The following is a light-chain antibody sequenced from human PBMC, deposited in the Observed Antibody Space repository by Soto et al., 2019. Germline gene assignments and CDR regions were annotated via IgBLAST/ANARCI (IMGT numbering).Light chain of an antibody. CDR2: DVS. J-gene: IGLJ3*02. CDR1: SSDVGGYNY. CDR3: CSYAGSYGLWV. V-gene: IGLV2-11*01. Sequence: QSALTQPRSVSGSPGQSVTISCTGTSSDVGGYNYVSWYQQHPGKAPKLMIYDVSKRPSGVPDRFSGSKSGNTASLTISGLQAEDEADYYCCSYAGSYGLWVFGGGTKLTVL.